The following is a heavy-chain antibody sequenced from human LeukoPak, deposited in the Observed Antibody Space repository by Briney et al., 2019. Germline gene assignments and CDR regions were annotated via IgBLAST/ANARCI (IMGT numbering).Heavy chain of an antibody. D-gene: IGHD2-2*01. V-gene: IGHV3-74*01. J-gene: IGHJ4*02. CDR1: GFTFSTYW. CDR3: ATDVPAVTIFGY. CDR2: INSDGSST. Sequence: GGSLRLSCAASGFTFSTYWMHWVRQAPGTGLVWVSLINSDGSSTNYADSVKGRFTISRDNAKNTLYLQMNSLRAEDTAVYYCATDVPAVTIFGYWGQGTLVTVSS.